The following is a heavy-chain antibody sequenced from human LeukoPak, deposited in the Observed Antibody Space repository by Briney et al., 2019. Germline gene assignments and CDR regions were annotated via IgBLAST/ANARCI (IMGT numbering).Heavy chain of an antibody. D-gene: IGHD6-6*01. CDR1: GFTFSSYA. CDR2: ISGSGGST. J-gene: IGHJ4*02. Sequence: GGSLSLFCAASGFTFSSYAMSCVRQAPGKGLEWVSTISGSGGSTYYADSVKGRFTISRDNSKNTLYLQMNSLRAEDTAVYYCATRREYSSSRGYWGQGTLVTVSS. CDR3: ATRREYSSSRGY. V-gene: IGHV3-23*01.